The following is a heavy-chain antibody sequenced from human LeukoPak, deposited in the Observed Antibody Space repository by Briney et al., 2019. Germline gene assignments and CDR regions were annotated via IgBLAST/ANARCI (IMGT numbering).Heavy chain of an antibody. D-gene: IGHD1-26*01. CDR1: GFTFSDYY. Sequence: GGSLRLSCAASGFTFSDYYMSWIRQAPGKGLEWVSYISSSGSTIYYADSVKGRFTISRDNAKTSLYLQMNSLRAEDTAVYYCARFRALGSFDYWGQGTLVTVSS. CDR3: ARFRALGSFDY. J-gene: IGHJ4*02. V-gene: IGHV3-11*04. CDR2: ISSSGSTI.